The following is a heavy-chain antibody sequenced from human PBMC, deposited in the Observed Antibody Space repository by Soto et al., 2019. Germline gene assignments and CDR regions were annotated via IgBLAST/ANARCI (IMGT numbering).Heavy chain of an antibody. J-gene: IGHJ6*02. CDR2: IYSGGTT. CDR3: ARVQIGYCSSTSCNYVMDV. CDR1: GFIVTSSY. Sequence: GGSLRLSCADSGFIVTSSYMSWVRQAPGKGLEWVSVIYSGGTTYYADSVKGRFTISRDNSKNTLFLQMNSLRAEDTAVYYCARVQIGYCSSTSCNYVMDVWGQGTTVTVSS. V-gene: IGHV3-66*01. D-gene: IGHD2-2*01.